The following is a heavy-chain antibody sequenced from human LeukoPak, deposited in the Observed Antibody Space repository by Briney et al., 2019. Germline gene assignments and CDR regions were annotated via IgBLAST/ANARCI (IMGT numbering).Heavy chain of an antibody. CDR2: VSGSGGST. CDR1: GFTFSSYA. D-gene: IGHD3-3*01. V-gene: IGHV3-23*01. Sequence: GGSLRLSCAASGFTFSSYAMSWARQAPGRGLEWVSAVSGSGGSTYYADSVKGRFTISRDNSKNTLYLQMNSLRAEDTAVYYCAKVPTITIFGVGYFDYWGQGTLVTVSS. J-gene: IGHJ4*02. CDR3: AKVPTITIFGVGYFDY.